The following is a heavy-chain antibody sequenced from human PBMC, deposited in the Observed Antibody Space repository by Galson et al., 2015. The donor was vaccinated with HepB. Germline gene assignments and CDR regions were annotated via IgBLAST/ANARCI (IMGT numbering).Heavy chain of an antibody. CDR1: GFTFSSYS. J-gene: IGHJ4*02. CDR2: ISSSSSYI. CDR3: ARPIGTMVRGVQDY. V-gene: IGHV3-21*01. Sequence: SLRLSCAASGFTFSSYSMNWVRQAPGKGLEWVSSISSSSSYIYYADSVKGRFTISRDNAKNSLYLQMNSLRAEDTAVYYCARPIGTMVRGVQDYWGQGTLVTVSS. D-gene: IGHD3-10*01.